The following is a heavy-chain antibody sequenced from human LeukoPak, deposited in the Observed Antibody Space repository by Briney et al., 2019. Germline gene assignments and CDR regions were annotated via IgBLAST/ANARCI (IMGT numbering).Heavy chain of an antibody. J-gene: IGHJ4*02. D-gene: IGHD3-10*01. CDR3: ARLWFGELAFDY. Sequence: GGSLRLSCAASGXTVSSNYVNWVRRAPGKGLEWVSVIYRGGNTYYADSVKGRFTISRDNSKNTLYLQMNSLRAEDTAVYYCARLWFGELAFDYWGQGTLVTVSS. CDR1: GXTVSSNY. CDR2: IYRGGNT. V-gene: IGHV3-66*01.